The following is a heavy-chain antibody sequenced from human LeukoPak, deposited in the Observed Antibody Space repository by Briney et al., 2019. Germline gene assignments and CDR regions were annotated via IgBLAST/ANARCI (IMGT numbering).Heavy chain of an antibody. CDR1: GFTFSSYA. D-gene: IGHD4-17*01. CDR3: AKDMDHDYDDYGFDY. V-gene: IGHV3-30*04. CDR2: ISYDGSNK. J-gene: IGHJ4*02. Sequence: GGSLRLSCAASGFTFSSYAMHWVRQAPGKGLEWVAVISYDGSNKYYADSVKGRFTISRDNSKNTLYLQMNSLRAEDTAVYYCAKDMDHDYDDYGFDYWGQGTLVTVSS.